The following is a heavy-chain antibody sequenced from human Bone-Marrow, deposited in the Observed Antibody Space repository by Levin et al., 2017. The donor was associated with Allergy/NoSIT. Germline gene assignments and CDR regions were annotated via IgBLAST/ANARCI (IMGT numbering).Heavy chain of an antibody. V-gene: IGHV6-1*01. CDR1: GDSVSSNTAA. D-gene: IGHD4-17*01. Sequence: SQTLSLTCAISGDSVSSNTAAWNWIRQSPSRGLEWLGRTYYRSNWYNDYALSVQSRITVTPDTSKNHFSLLLSSVTPEDTATYYCAREYYGDFYFVNSIRAFYFDSWGQGTLVTVSS. CDR2: TYYRSNWYN. J-gene: IGHJ4*02. CDR3: AREYYGDFYFVNSIRAFYFDS.